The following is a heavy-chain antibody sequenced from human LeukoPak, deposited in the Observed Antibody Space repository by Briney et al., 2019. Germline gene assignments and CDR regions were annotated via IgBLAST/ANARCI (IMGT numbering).Heavy chain of an antibody. CDR1: GFTFSSYS. J-gene: IGHJ4*02. CDR3: ARQIGAWSYVVPSVLCDY. CDR2: ISSSSSYL. Sequence: PGGSLRLSCAASGFTFSSYSMNWVRQAPGKGLEWVSSISSSSSYLYYADSVKGRFTISRDNAKKSLYLQMNSLRAEDTAVYYCARQIGAWSYVVPSVLCDYWGQGTLVTVSS. D-gene: IGHD2-15*01. V-gene: IGHV3-21*01.